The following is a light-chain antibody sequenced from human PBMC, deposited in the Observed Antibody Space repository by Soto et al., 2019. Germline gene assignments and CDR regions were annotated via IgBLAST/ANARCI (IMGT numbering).Light chain of an antibody. CDR2: EVN. J-gene: IGLJ1*01. CDR1: GGDISAYHF. CDR3: ASYTSTSRYV. V-gene: IGLV2-14*01. Sequence: QSVLTQPASVAGSPGQSITISCTGTGGDISAYHFVSWYQQHPGKAPRPIIYEVNNRPSGVSSRFSASKSGNTASLVISGLQSDDEADYYCASYTSTSRYVFGTGTKVTVL.